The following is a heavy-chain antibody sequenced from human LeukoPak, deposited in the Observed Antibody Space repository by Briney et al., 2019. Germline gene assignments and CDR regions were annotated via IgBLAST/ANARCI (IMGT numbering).Heavy chain of an antibody. CDR1: GGTFSSYA. CDR3: ARIGLGTYYGSGSYEAFDP. Sequence: ASVKVSCKASGGTFSSYAISWMRQAPGQGLEWMGGIIPIFGTANYAQKFQGRVTITADESTSTAYMELSSLRSEDTAVYYCARIGLGTYYGSGSYEAFDPWGQGTLVTVSS. CDR2: IIPIFGTA. V-gene: IGHV1-69*13. D-gene: IGHD3-10*01. J-gene: IGHJ5*02.